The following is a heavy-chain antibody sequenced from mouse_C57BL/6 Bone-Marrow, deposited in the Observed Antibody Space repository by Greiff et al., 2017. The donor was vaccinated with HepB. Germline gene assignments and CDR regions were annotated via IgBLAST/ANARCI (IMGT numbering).Heavy chain of an antibody. CDR1: GFTFSSYA. D-gene: IGHD1-1*01. Sequence: EVQGVDSGGGLVKPGGSLKLSCAASGFTFSSYAMSWVRQTPEKRLEWVATISDGGSYTYYPDNVKGRFTISRDNAKNNLYLQMSHLKSEDTAMYYCARGDYGSSYDYAMDYWGQGTSVTVSS. CDR2: ISDGGSYT. J-gene: IGHJ4*01. CDR3: ARGDYGSSYDYAMDY. V-gene: IGHV5-4*01.